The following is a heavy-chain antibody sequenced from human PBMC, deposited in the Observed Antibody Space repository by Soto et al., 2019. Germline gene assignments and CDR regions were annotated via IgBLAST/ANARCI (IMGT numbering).Heavy chain of an antibody. Sequence: EVQLVESGGGLVQPGGPLRLSCAASGFTFRSYSMNWVRQAPGKGLEWVSYISYSTRTIYYADSVKGRFTISRDNAMYPRYRRMNSLGDEDTAVYYCARDKGWAFDYWGQGTLVTVS. CDR2: ISYSTRTI. D-gene: IGHD1-26*01. CDR1: GFTFRSYS. CDR3: ARDKGWAFDY. V-gene: IGHV3-48*02. J-gene: IGHJ4*02.